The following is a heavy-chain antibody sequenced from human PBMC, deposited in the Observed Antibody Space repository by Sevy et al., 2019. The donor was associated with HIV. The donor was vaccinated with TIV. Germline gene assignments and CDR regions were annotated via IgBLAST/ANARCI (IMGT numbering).Heavy chain of an antibody. CDR3: ARDLEFYDYGDYGPAFMPDF. J-gene: IGHJ1*01. V-gene: IGHV3-33*01. Sequence: GGSLRLSCAASGFTFSSFGMHWVRQAPGKGLEWVAVIWFDGSNTYYSDSVKGRFTISRDIAKKTLHLQMNSLRGEDTAVYYCARDLEFYDYGDYGPAFMPDFWGHGTLVTVSS. CDR2: IWFDGSNT. CDR1: GFTFSSFG. D-gene: IGHD4-17*01.